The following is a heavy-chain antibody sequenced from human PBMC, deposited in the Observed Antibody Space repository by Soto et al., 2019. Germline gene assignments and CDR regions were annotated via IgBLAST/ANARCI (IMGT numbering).Heavy chain of an antibody. CDR3: AKDSSGIAAAGTGGDFDY. J-gene: IGHJ4*02. D-gene: IGHD6-13*01. CDR2: ISWDGGST. Sequence: GGSLRLSCAASGFTFDDYTMHWVRQAPGKGLEWVSLISWDGGSTYYADSVKGRFTISRDNSKNSLYLQMNSLRTEDTALYYCAKDSSGIAAAGTGGDFDYWGQGTLVTVSS. V-gene: IGHV3-43*01. CDR1: GFTFDDYT.